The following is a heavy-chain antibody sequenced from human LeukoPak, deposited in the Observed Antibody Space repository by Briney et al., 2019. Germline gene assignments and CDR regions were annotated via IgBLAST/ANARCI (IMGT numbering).Heavy chain of an antibody. Sequence: TSETLSLTCDVSGNSISNNWWSWVRQSPGKRLEWIGEIFHRGIPYYNPSFESRVTMSVDTSKNQLSLKLSSVTAADTAVYYCARSFRVFKGYYDSSGYYYYFDYWGQGTLVTVSS. D-gene: IGHD3-22*01. CDR3: ARSFRVFKGYYDSSGYYYYFDY. V-gene: IGHV4/OR15-8*01. CDR1: GNSISNNW. CDR2: IFHRGIP. J-gene: IGHJ4*02.